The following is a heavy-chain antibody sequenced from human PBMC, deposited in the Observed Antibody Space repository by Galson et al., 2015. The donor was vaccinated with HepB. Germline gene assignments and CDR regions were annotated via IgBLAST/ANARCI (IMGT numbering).Heavy chain of an antibody. D-gene: IGHD6-13*01. CDR1: GGSISSYY. J-gene: IGHJ4*02. V-gene: IGHV4-59*01. CDR3: ARMYSSSWAEFDY. Sequence: ETLSLTCTVSGGSISSYYWSWIRQPPGKGLEWIGYIYYSGSTNYNPSLKSRVTISVDTSKNQFSLKLSSVTAADTAVYYCARMYSSSWAEFDYWGQGTLVTVSS. CDR2: IYYSGST.